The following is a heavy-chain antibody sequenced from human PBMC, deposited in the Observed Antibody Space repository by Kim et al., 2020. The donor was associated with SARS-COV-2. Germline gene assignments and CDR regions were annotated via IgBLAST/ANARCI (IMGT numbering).Heavy chain of an antibody. CDR2: IYYSGST. D-gene: IGHD6-13*01. CDR3: ARGSGIAAAGPPAEYFQH. J-gene: IGHJ1*01. V-gene: IGHV4-39*07. Sequence: SETLSLTCTVSGGSISSSSYYWGWIRQPPGKGLEWIGSIYYSGSTYYNPSLKSRVTISVDTSKNQFSLKLSSVTAADTAVYYCARGSGIAAAGPPAEYFQHWGQGTLVTVSS. CDR1: GGSISSSSYY.